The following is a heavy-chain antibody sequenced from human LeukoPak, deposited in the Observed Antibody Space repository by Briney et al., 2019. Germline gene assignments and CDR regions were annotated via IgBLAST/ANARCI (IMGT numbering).Heavy chain of an antibody. CDR1: GFTFSNYA. Sequence: GGSLRLSCAASGFTFSNYAMHWVRQAPGKGLEYVSAISASGSSTYYANSVKGRFTFSRDNSKNTLYLQVGSLTVEDMAVYYCARSPSYFGSARYYFDSWGRGTLVTVSS. J-gene: IGHJ4*02. V-gene: IGHV3-64*01. CDR3: ARSPSYFGSARYYFDS. D-gene: IGHD3-10*01. CDR2: ISASGSST.